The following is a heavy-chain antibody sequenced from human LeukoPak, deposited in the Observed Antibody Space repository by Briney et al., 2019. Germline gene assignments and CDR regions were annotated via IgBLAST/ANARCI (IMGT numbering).Heavy chain of an antibody. V-gene: IGHV3-48*01. CDR1: GFTFSSYS. CDR2: ISGGSGSI. D-gene: IGHD2-21*02. CDR3: ARDCRPYCASSSYYHMDV. J-gene: IGHJ6*02. Sequence: PGGSLRLSWAASGFTFSSYSMNWVRQAPGKRLEWLSYISGGSGSIIHADSVRARFTISRDDAMNSLYLQMNSLRAEDTAVYYCARDCRPYCASSSYYHMDVWGQGTTVTVSS.